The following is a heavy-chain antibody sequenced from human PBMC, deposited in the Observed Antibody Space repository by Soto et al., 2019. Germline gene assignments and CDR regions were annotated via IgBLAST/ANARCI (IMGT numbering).Heavy chain of an antibody. CDR2: ISAYNGDT. CDR3: ERVRQLVGYFSYYMDV. CDR1: GYTFTNYG. Sequence: QVQLLQSGAEVKKPGASVKVSCKASGYTFTNYGITWVRQAPGQGLEWMGWISAYNGDTHYTQRLQGRVTMTTDTSTSTAYMELRGLSSDDTAVYYCERVRQLVGYFSYYMDVWGKGTTVTVSS. J-gene: IGHJ6*03. D-gene: IGHD6-6*01. V-gene: IGHV1-18*01.